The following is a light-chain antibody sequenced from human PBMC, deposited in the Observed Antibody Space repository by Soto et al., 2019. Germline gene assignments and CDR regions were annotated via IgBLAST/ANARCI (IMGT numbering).Light chain of an antibody. J-gene: IGKJ3*01. CDR3: QQSYTTPLA. CDR1: QSISSF. Sequence: IQMTQSPSSLSAFVGDRVTITCRASQSISSFLNWYQQKPGKAPKLLIYAAPSLQNGVPSRLRGGGSGTDFTLTISSLQPGDFATYFCQQSYTTPLAFGPGTTVDIK. V-gene: IGKV1-39*01. CDR2: AAP.